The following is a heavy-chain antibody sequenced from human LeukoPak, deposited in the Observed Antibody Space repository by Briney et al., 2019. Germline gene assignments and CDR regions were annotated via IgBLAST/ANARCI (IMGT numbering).Heavy chain of an antibody. CDR3: AGPGFGGSSWYY. V-gene: IGHV1-8*01. Sequence: ASVKVSCKASGYTFTSYDVNWVRQATGQGLEWMGWMNPNSGNTGYAQKFQGRVTMTRNTSISTAYMELSSLRSEDTAVYYCAGPGFGGSSWYYWGRGTLVTVSS. D-gene: IGHD6-13*01. CDR1: GYTFTSYD. CDR2: MNPNSGNT. J-gene: IGHJ4*02.